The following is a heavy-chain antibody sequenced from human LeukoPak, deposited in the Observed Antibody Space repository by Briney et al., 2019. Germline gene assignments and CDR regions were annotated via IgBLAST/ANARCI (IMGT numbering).Heavy chain of an antibody. CDR3: ASLRRYVDY. CDR2: IYYSGST. CDR1: GDSISGSSYY. Sequence: SETLSLTCTVTGDSISGSSYYWSWIRQPPGKGLEWIGYIYYSGSTNYNPSLKSRVTISVDTSKNQFSLKLSSVTAADTAVYYCASLRRYVDYWGQGTLVTVSS. J-gene: IGHJ4*02. V-gene: IGHV4-61*01. D-gene: IGHD1-14*01.